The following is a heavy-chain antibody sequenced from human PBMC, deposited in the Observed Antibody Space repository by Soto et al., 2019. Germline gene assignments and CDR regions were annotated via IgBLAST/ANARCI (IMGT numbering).Heavy chain of an antibody. J-gene: IGHJ5*02. CDR2: INHSGST. V-gene: IGHV4-34*01. D-gene: IGHD3-16*01. CDR1: GGSFSGYY. Sequence: SETLSLTCAVYGGSFSGYYWSWIRQPPGKGLEWIGEINHSGSTNYNPSLKSRVTISVDTSKNQFSLKLSSVTAADTAVYYCARRITQGGWFDPWGQGTLVTVSS. CDR3: ARRITQGGWFDP.